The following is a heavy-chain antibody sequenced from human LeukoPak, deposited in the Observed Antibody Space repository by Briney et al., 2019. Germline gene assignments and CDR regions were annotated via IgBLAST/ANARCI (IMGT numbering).Heavy chain of an antibody. CDR1: GYSFTYYW. J-gene: IGHJ4*02. D-gene: IGHD6-19*01. CDR3: ARQDGNGWYYFDY. V-gene: IGHV5-51*01. Sequence: GESLQISCKGSGYSFTYYWIGWVRQMPGKGLEWMGIIYPVNFDARYSPSFQGQVTISVDKSINTAYLQWSSLTASDTAMYYCARQDGNGWYYFDYWGQGTLVTVSS. CDR2: IYPVNFDA.